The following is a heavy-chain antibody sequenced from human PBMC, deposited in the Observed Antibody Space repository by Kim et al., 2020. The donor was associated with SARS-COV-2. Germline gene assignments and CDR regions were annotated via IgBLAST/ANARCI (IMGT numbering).Heavy chain of an antibody. D-gene: IGHD4-17*01. Sequence: VKGRFTISRANSGNALYLEMTSLRAEDTAVYYCAKEGGVNTAYFSAMDVWGQGTTVTVSS. CDR3: AKEGGVNTAYFSAMDV. J-gene: IGHJ6*02. V-gene: IGHV3-23*01.